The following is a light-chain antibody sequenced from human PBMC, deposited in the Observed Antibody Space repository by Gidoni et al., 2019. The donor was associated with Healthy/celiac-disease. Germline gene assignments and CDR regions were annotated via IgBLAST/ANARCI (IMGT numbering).Light chain of an antibody. J-gene: IGLJ3*02. V-gene: IGLV1-40*01. CDR1: SSNIGAGYD. CDR2: GTS. Sequence: QSVLTQPPSVSGAPGQRVTISCTGRSSNIGAGYDVHWYQQLPVTAPKLLIYGTSNRPSGVPDRFSGSKSGTSASLAITGLQAEDEADYYCQSYDSSLSGSVFGGGTKLTVL. CDR3: QSYDSSLSGSV.